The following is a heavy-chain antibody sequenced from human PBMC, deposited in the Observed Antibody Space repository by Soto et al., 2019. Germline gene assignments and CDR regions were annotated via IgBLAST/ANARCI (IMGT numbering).Heavy chain of an antibody. CDR3: ARPNLAYNSIWRAYPARYFDY. J-gene: IGHJ4*02. CDR1: GYSFASYW. CDR2: IYPGDSDT. V-gene: IGHV5-51*01. Sequence: GESLKISCKGSGYSFASYWIAWVRQMPGKGLEWMGIIYPGDSDTKYSPSFQGQVTISADKSISTAYLQWSSLKASDTAIYYCARPNLAYNSIWRAYPARYFDYWGQGTLVTVYS. D-gene: IGHD3-16*01.